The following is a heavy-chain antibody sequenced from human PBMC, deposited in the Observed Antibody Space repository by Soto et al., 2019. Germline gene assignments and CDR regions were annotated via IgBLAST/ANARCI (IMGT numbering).Heavy chain of an antibody. CDR2: IYYSGST. CDR3: ARILRNAFDI. Sequence: PSETLSLTCTVSGGSISSYYWSWIRQPPGKGLEWIWYIYYSGSTKYHPTLKSRLTLTVDTSKNQFSLKLSSVTAADTAVYYCARILRNAFDIWGQGTMVTVSS. V-gene: IGHV4-59*01. J-gene: IGHJ3*02. CDR1: GGSISSYY.